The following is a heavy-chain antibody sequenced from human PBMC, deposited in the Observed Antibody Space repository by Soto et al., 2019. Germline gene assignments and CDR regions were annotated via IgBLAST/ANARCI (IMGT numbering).Heavy chain of an antibody. V-gene: IGHV4-34*01. D-gene: IGHD3-3*01. Sequence: SETLSLTCAGYGGSFSGYYWSWIRQPPGKGLEWIGEINHSGSTNYNPSLKSRVTISVDTSKNQFSLKLSSVTAADTAVYYCDRGVAYYYYYGMDVWGQGTTVTVSS. CDR1: GGSFSGYY. J-gene: IGHJ6*02. CDR3: DRGVAYYYYYGMDV. CDR2: INHSGST.